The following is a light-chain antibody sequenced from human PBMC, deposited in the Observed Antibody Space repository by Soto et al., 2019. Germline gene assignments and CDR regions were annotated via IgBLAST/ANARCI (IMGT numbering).Light chain of an antibody. CDR3: QSYDSSLSGYV. Sequence: QSVLTQPASVSGSPGQSITIACTGTSSDVGGYKYVSWYQQHPGKAPKLLIYGNSNRPSGVPDRFSGSKSGTSASLAITGLQAEDEADYYCQSYDSSLSGYVFGTGTKVTV. CDR1: SSDVGGYKY. J-gene: IGLJ1*01. V-gene: IGLV2-14*01. CDR2: GNS.